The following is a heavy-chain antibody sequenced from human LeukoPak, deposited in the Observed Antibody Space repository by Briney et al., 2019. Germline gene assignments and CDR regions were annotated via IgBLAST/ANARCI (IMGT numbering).Heavy chain of an antibody. V-gene: IGHV3-7*01. Sequence: GGSLRLSCAASGFIFSSYWMSWVRQAPGKGLEWVANIKQDGSEKYYVDSVKGRFTISRDNAKNSLYLQMNSLRAEDTAVYYCARGTYCSSTSCYTPFYYYYYGMDVWGQGTTVTVSS. J-gene: IGHJ6*02. CDR3: ARGTYCSSTSCYTPFYYYYYGMDV. D-gene: IGHD2-2*02. CDR1: GFIFSSYW. CDR2: IKQDGSEK.